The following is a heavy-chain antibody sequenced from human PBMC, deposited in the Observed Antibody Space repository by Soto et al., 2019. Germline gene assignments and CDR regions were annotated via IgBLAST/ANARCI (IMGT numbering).Heavy chain of an antibody. J-gene: IGHJ4*02. CDR1: GGTFSSYT. Sequence: QVQLVQSGAEVKKPGSSVKVSCKASGGTFSSYTISWVRQAPGQGLEWMGRIIPILGIANYAQKFQGRVTITADKSTSSAYMELRSLRSKDTAVYYCASRYDSSDYWGQGTLVTVSS. CDR3: ASRYDSSDY. CDR2: IIPILGIA. V-gene: IGHV1-69*02. D-gene: IGHD3-22*01.